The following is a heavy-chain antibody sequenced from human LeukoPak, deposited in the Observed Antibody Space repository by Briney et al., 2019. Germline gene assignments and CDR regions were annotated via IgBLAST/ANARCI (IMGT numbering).Heavy chain of an antibody. V-gene: IGHV1-18*01. CDR2: ISAYNGNT. Sequence: ASVKVSCKASGYTFTSYGISWVRQAPGQGLEWMGWISAYNGNTNYAQKLQGRVTMTTDTSTSTAYMELRSLRSDDTAVYYCARDSSSEDYYYYYGMDVWGQGTTVTVSS. J-gene: IGHJ6*02. CDR3: ARDSSSEDYYYYYGMDV. D-gene: IGHD6-6*01. CDR1: GYTFTSYG.